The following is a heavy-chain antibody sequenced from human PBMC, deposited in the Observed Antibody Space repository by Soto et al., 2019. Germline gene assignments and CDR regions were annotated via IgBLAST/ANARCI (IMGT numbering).Heavy chain of an antibody. CDR1: GFTVSSNY. V-gene: IGHV3-66*01. J-gene: IGHJ4*02. CDR2: IYSGGST. D-gene: IGHD3-3*01. Sequence: EVQLVESGGGLVQPGGSLRLSCAASGFTVSSNYMSWVRQAPGKGLEWVSVIYSGGSTYYADSVKGRFTISRDNSKNTLYLQINSLRAEDTAVYYCARADDFWSGYFRYWGQGTLVTVSS. CDR3: ARADDFWSGYFRY.